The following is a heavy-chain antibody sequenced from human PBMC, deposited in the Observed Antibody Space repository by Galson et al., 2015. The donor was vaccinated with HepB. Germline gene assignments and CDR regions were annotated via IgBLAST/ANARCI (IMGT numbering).Heavy chain of an antibody. CDR3: SKDKSELVLPYHFDH. CDR1: GFNFGGYA. CDR2: FWFDGGNK. J-gene: IGHJ4*02. Sequence: SLRLSWEPFGFNFGGYAMNWVRRTPGKGREWVAVFWFDGGNKFYADSVKGRFAISRDNSKNMVYLQMDSMRAEDTAVYYCSKDKSELVLPYHFDHWGRGSLVTVSS. D-gene: IGHD2-15*01. V-gene: IGHV3-33*06.